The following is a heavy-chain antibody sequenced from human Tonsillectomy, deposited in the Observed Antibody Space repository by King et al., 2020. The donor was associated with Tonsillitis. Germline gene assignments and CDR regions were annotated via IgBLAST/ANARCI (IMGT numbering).Heavy chain of an antibody. J-gene: IGHJ6*03. CDR1: GFTFDDYG. D-gene: IGHD1-26*01. CDR2: INWNGGST. CDR3: ARSHSGTYYFPYFYYMDV. Sequence: DVQLVESGGGVVRPGGSLRLSCAASGFTFDDYGMSWVRQAPGKGLEWVSGINWNGGSTGSADSVKGRFTISRDNAKNSLYLQMNSLRAEDTALCYCARSHSGTYYFPYFYYMDVWGKGTTVTVSS. V-gene: IGHV3-20*04.